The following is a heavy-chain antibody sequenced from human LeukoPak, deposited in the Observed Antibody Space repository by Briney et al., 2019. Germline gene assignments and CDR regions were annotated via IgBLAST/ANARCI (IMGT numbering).Heavy chain of an antibody. CDR3: ARDSLIGFSYESYYYYMDV. CDR1: GFNVRSNC. J-gene: IGHJ6*03. Sequence: GGSLRLSCAASGFNVRSNCLTWVRQAPGKGLEWLSVIYPNGSTHYADSVKGRFTISRDNAKDTVHLQMNGLRAEDTAVYYCARDSLIGFSYESYYYYMDVWGRGTTVTASS. D-gene: IGHD5-18*01. V-gene: IGHV3-53*01. CDR2: IYPNGST.